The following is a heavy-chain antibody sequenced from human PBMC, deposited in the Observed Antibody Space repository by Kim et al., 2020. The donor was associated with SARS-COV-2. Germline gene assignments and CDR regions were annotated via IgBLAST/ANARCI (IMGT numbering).Heavy chain of an antibody. CDR2: IWYDGSSK. CDR3: ATDPGQIRGYSYGFDY. Sequence: GGSLRLSCAASGLTFSSYGMHWVRQAPGKGLEWVAVIWYDGSSKYYADSVKGRFTISRDNSKDTVYLQMISLRAEDTAVYFCATDPGQIRGYSYGFDYWGQGTLVTVS. CDR1: GLTFSSYG. V-gene: IGHV3-33*03. D-gene: IGHD5-18*01. J-gene: IGHJ4*02.